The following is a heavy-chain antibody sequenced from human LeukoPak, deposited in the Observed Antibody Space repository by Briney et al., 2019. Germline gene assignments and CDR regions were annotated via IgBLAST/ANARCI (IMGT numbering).Heavy chain of an antibody. D-gene: IGHD6-13*01. CDR3: ARRYSSSWYDY. J-gene: IGHJ4*02. CDR2: ISGSSSYT. CDR1: GFTFSDYY. V-gene: IGHV3-11*03. Sequence: GGSLRLSCAASGFTFSDYYMSWIRQAPGKGLEWVSYISGSSSYTNYADSVKGRFTISRDSAKNSLYLQMNSLRAEDTAVYYCARRYSSSWYDYWGQGTLVTVSS.